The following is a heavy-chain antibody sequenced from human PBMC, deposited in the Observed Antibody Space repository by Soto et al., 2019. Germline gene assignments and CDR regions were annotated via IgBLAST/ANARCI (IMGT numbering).Heavy chain of an antibody. D-gene: IGHD3-9*01. Sequence: GGSLRLSCAASGFTFSSYEMNWVRQAPGKGLEWVSYISSSGSTIYYADSVKGRFTISRDNAKNSLYLQMNSLRAEDTGVYYCARESLTGYYSYYYGMDVWGQGTTVTVSS. CDR2: ISSSGSTI. J-gene: IGHJ6*02. CDR3: ARESLTGYYSYYYGMDV. CDR1: GFTFSSYE. V-gene: IGHV3-48*03.